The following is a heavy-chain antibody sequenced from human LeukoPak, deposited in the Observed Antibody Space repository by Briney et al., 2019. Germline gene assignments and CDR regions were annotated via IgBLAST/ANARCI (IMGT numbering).Heavy chain of an antibody. CDR1: GGSISSYY. V-gene: IGHV4-59*01. J-gene: IGHJ2*01. Sequence: KPSETQSLTCTVSGGSISSYYWSWIRQPPGKGLEWIGYIYYSGSTNYNPSLKSRVTISVDTSKNQFSLKLSSVTAADTAVYYCARDRTSVAIPPYWYFDLWGRGTLVTVSS. CDR2: IYYSGST. CDR3: ARDRTSVAIPPYWYFDL. D-gene: IGHD2-2*02.